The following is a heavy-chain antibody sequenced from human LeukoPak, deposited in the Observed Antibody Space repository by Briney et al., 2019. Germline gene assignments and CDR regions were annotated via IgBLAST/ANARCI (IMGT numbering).Heavy chain of an antibody. V-gene: IGHV3-48*03. J-gene: IGHJ4*02. D-gene: IGHD1-26*01. CDR2: ISDSGSSI. CDR3: ASVTIVGPTADY. CDR1: GFTFSNYE. Sequence: PGGSLRLSCAASGFTFSNYEMNWVRQAPGKELEWVSYISDSGSSIYYADSVKGRFTISRDNAKNSLYLQMNSLRAEDTAVYYCASVTIVGPTADYWGQGTLVTVSS.